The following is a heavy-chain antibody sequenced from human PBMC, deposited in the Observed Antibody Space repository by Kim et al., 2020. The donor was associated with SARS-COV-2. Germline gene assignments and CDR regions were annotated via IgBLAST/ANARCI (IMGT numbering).Heavy chain of an antibody. D-gene: IGHD6-13*01. CDR1: GYTFTGYY. V-gene: IGHV1-2*06. J-gene: IGHJ6*02. CDR3: ARDVSSSWSYYYYYGMDV. Sequence: ASVKVSCKASGYTFTGYYMHWVRQAPGQGLEWMGRINPNSGGTNYAQKFQGRVTMTRDTSISTAYMELSRLRSDDTAVYYCARDVSSSWSYYYYYGMDVWGQGTTVTVSS. CDR2: INPNSGGT.